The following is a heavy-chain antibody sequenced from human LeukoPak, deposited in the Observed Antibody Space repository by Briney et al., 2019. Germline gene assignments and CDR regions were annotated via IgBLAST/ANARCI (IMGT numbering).Heavy chain of an antibody. CDR2: INSDGSET. D-gene: IGHD5-12*01. J-gene: IGHJ3*02. CDR3: ARPIRGYDGFDI. V-gene: IGHV3-74*01. CDR1: GFTFSSNW. Sequence: GGSLRLSCVASGFTFSSNWMHWVRQGPGKGLVWVSRINSDGSETRHADSVKGRFTISRDNGKNTLYLQMNSLRAEDTAIYYCARPIRGYDGFDIWGQGTMVTVSS.